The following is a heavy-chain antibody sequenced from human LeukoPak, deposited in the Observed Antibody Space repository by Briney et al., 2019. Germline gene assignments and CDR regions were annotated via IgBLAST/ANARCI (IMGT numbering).Heavy chain of an antibody. D-gene: IGHD6-13*01. Sequence: PGRSLRLSCAASGFTFSSYAMHWVRQAPGKGLEWVAVISYDGSNKYYADSVKGRFTISRDNAKNSLYLQMNSLRAEDTALYYCARDSYSSSWHAFDIWGQGTMVTVSS. CDR1: GFTFSSYA. V-gene: IGHV3-30*04. CDR3: ARDSYSSSWHAFDI. J-gene: IGHJ3*02. CDR2: ISYDGSNK.